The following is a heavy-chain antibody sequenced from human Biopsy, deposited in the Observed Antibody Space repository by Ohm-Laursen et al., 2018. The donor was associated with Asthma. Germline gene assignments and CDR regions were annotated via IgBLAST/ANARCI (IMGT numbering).Heavy chain of an antibody. V-gene: IGHV1-69*13. CDR1: GGTFSRYA. D-gene: IGHD3/OR15-3a*01. J-gene: IGHJ6*02. Sequence: VASVKVSCKASGGTFSRYAISWVRQAPGQGLEWMGGIISVFGTSNYAQKFQGRVTFTADGSTSSAYIELSSLSSEDSAVYYCATEVSTLDCGYYYFDIDVWGQGTTVTVSS. CDR2: IISVFGTS. CDR3: ATEVSTLDCGYYYFDIDV.